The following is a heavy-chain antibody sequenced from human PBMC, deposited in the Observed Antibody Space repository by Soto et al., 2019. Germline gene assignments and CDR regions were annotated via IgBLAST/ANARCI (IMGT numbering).Heavy chain of an antibody. J-gene: IGHJ6*02. D-gene: IGHD3-16*01. CDR1: GFTFSSYA. CDR3: ARDRGGGELEYYGMDV. V-gene: IGHV3-30-3*01. Sequence: GGSLRLSCAASGFTFSSYAMHWCRQAPGKGLEWGAVISYDGSNKYYADSVKGRFTISRDNSKNTLYLQMNSLRAEDTAVYYCARDRGGGELEYYGMDVWGQGTTVTVSS. CDR2: ISYDGSNK.